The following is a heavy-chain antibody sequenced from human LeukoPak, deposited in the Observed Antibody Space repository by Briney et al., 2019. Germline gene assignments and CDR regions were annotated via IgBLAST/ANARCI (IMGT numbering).Heavy chain of an antibody. CDR3: ARALRNSYNFWSGSYTTSYYYYMEV. V-gene: IGHV3-23*01. Sequence: GGSLRLSCAASGFTFSSYAMSWVRQAPGKGLEWVSAISGSGGSTYYADSVKGRFTISRDNSKSTLYLQMNGLSAEDTAVYCCARALRNSYNFWSGSYTTSYYYYMEVWGKGTTVTVSS. CDR1: GFTFSSYA. CDR2: ISGSGGST. D-gene: IGHD3-3*01. J-gene: IGHJ6*03.